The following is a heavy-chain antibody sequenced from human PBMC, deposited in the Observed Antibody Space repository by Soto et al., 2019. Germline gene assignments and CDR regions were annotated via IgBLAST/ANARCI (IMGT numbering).Heavy chain of an antibody. CDR3: AKYLKPGIAAATPGYYGMDV. D-gene: IGHD6-13*01. CDR1: GFTFSSYG. Sequence: PGGSLRLSCAASGFTFSSYGMHWVRQAPGKGLEWVAVISYDGSNKYYADSVKGRFTISRDNSKNTLYLQMNSLRAEDTAVYYCAKYLKPGIAAATPGYYGMDVWGQGTTVTVSS. J-gene: IGHJ6*02. CDR2: ISYDGSNK. V-gene: IGHV3-30*18.